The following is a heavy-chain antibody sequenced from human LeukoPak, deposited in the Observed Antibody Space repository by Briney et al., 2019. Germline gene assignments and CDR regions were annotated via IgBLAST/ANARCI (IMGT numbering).Heavy chain of an antibody. D-gene: IGHD6-13*01. CDR1: GFTFSSYS. V-gene: IGHV3-21*01. CDR2: ISSSSSYI. Sequence: GGSLRLSCAASGFTFSSYSMNWVRQAPGKGLEWASSISSSSSYIYYADSVKGRFTISRDNAKNSLYLQMNSLRAEDTAVYYCARDFGGNSSSWYAGSYYYGMDVWGQWTTVTVSS. J-gene: IGHJ6*02. CDR3: ARDFGGNSSSWYAGSYYYGMDV.